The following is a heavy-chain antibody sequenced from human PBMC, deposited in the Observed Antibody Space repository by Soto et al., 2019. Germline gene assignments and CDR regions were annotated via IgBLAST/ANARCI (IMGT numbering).Heavy chain of an antibody. CDR1: GFTFSSYG. V-gene: IGHV3-30-3*01. D-gene: IGHD6-13*01. CDR2: IPNTENKK. CDR3: ARTAGGRVRGALDI. J-gene: IGHJ3*02. Sequence: QVHLEESGGGVVQPGTSLRLSCVASGFTFSSYGMHWVRQAPGKGLEWVAVIPNTENKKYYADSVKGLFTISRDNSQNTLFLQMDSLISEDTAMYYCARTAGGRVRGALDIWGQGTMVTVS.